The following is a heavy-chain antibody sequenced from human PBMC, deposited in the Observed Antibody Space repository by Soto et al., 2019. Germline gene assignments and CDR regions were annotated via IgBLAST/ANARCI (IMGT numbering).Heavy chain of an antibody. CDR1: GGTFSSYA. D-gene: IGHD2-15*01. J-gene: IGHJ4*02. CDR2: IIPIFGTA. V-gene: IGHV1-69*13. Sequence: ASVKVSCKASGGTFSSYAISWVRQAPRQGLEWMGGIIPIFGTANYAQKFQGRVTITADESTSTAYMELSSLRSEDTAVYYCARGYCSGGSCLALGGYYFDYWGQGTLVTVSS. CDR3: ARGYCSGGSCLALGGYYFDY.